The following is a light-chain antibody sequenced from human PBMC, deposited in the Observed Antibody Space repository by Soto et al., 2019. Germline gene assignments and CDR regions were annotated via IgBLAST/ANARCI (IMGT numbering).Light chain of an antibody. CDR2: AAS. CDR1: QSISNY. CDR3: QQSFSAPA. V-gene: IGKV1-39*01. Sequence: DIQMTQSPSSLSASVGDRVTSSCRASQSISNYLNWYQHKPGKAPKLLIFAASSLQSGVPSRFSGSGSGTDFTLTIRSLQPEDFAIYYCQQSFSAPAFGPGTRVDIK. J-gene: IGKJ3*01.